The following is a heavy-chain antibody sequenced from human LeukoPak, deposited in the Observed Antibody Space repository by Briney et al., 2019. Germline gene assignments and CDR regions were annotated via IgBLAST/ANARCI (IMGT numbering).Heavy chain of an antibody. D-gene: IGHD6-19*01. V-gene: IGHV1-69*06. CDR2: IIPIFGTA. Sequence: ASVKVSCKASGGTFSSYAISWVRQAPGQGLEWMGGIIPIFGTANYAQKFQGRVTITADKSTSTAYMELSSLGSEDTAVYYCARDSIAVAGTTLGDAFDIWGQGTMVTVSS. CDR3: ARDSIAVAGTTLGDAFDI. J-gene: IGHJ3*02. CDR1: GGTFSSYA.